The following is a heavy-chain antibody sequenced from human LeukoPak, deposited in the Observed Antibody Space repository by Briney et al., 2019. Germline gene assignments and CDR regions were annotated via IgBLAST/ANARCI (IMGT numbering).Heavy chain of an antibody. CDR2: IYHSGST. V-gene: IGHV4-38-2*02. J-gene: IGHJ4*02. D-gene: IGHD5-18*01. CDR1: GYSISSGYY. CDR3: ARDICGYNYGCFDS. Sequence: SETLSLTCTVSGYSISSGYYWGWIRQPPGKGLEWIGSIYHSGSTYYNPFLKSRITISVDTSKNQFSLKLSSVTAADTAVYYCARDICGYNYGCFDSWGQGTLVTVSS.